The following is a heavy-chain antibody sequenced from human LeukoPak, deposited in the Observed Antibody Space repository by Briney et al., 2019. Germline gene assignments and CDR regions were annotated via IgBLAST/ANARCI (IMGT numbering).Heavy chain of an antibody. D-gene: IGHD2-2*01. CDR2: INHSGST. V-gene: IGHV4-39*07. Sequence: SETLSLTCTVSGDSISSSSYYWSWIRRPPGKGLEWIGEINHSGSTNYNPSLKSRVTISVDTSKNQFSLKLSSVTAADTAVYYCARGRLVVPYNGFDPWGQGTMVTVSS. CDR1: GDSISSSSYY. CDR3: ARGRLVVPYNGFDP. J-gene: IGHJ5*02.